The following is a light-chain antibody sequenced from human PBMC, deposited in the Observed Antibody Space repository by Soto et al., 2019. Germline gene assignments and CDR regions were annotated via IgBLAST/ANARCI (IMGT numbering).Light chain of an antibody. Sequence: QSVLTQPPSASGTPGQRVTISCSGSSSNIGSNYVYWFQHLPGTAPKLLIYKNNQRPSGVPDRFAGSKSGTSASLAISGLRSEDEADYYGAAWDYSLSGLVFGGGTKLTVL. J-gene: IGLJ2*01. V-gene: IGLV1-47*01. CDR1: SSNIGSNY. CDR3: AAWDYSLSGLV. CDR2: KNN.